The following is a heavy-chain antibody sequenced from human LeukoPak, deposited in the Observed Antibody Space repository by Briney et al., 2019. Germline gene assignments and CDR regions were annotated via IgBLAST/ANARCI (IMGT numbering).Heavy chain of an antibody. V-gene: IGHV4-39*01. CDR2: IYYSGST. CDR3: ARRAGDGENYFDY. Sequence: ASETLSLTCTVSGGSISSRSYYWGWIRQPPGKGLEWIGSIYYSGSTYYNPSLKSRVTISVDTSKNQFSLKLSSVTAADTAVYYCARRAGDGENYFDYWGQGTLVTVSS. D-gene: IGHD5-24*01. CDR1: GGSISSRSYY. J-gene: IGHJ4*02.